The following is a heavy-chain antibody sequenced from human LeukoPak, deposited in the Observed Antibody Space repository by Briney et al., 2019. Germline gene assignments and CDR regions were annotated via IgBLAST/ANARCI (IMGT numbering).Heavy chain of an antibody. D-gene: IGHD3-10*01. CDR1: GFTFDDYT. J-gene: IGHJ4*02. CDR3: APYYYGSGTLGY. Sequence: GGSLRLSCAASGFTFDDYTMHWVRQAPGKGLEWVSSISSSSSYIYYADSVKGRFTISRDNAKNSLYLQMNSLRAEDTAVYYCAPYYYGSGTLGYWGQGTLVTVSS. CDR2: ISSSSSYI. V-gene: IGHV3-21*01.